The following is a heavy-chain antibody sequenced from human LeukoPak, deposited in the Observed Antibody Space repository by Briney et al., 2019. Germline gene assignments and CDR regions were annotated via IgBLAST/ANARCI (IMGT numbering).Heavy chain of an antibody. CDR1: RYTFTSYG. J-gene: IGHJ3*02. V-gene: IGHV1-18*01. CDR2: ISAYNGNT. CDR3: ARDSIGYSYGYAYVHDAFDI. D-gene: IGHD5-18*01. Sequence: ASVKVSCNASRYTFTSYGISWVRQAPGQRLGWRGWISAYNGNTNYAQKLQGRVTMTTDTSTSTAYMELRSLRSADTAVYYCARDSIGYSYGYAYVHDAFDIWGQGTMVTVSS.